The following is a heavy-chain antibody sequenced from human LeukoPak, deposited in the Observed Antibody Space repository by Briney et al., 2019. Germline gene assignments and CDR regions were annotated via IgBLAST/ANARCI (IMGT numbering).Heavy chain of an antibody. CDR2: IYYSGST. Sequence: PSETLSLTCTVSGGSVSSGSYYWSWIRQPPGKGLEWIGHIYYSGSTNYNPSLKSRVTISVDTSKNQFSLKLSSVTAADTAVYYCASGLGGVFDYYDSSGYYTIDYWGQGTLVTVSS. J-gene: IGHJ4*02. CDR3: ASGLGGVFDYYDSSGYYTIDY. CDR1: GGSVSSGSYY. D-gene: IGHD3-22*01. V-gene: IGHV4-61*01.